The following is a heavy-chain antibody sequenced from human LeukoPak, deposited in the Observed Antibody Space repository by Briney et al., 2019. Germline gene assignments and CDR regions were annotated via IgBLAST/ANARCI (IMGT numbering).Heavy chain of an antibody. V-gene: IGHV3-30*02. CDR3: AKDPNSSGWYTDYFDY. J-gene: IGHJ4*02. Sequence: GGSLRLSCAASGFIFSSYGMHWVRQTPGKGLEWVAFIRYDGSNKYYADPVKGRFTISRDNSKNTLYLQMNSQRAEDTAVYYCAKDPNSSGWYTDYFDYWGQGTLVTVSS. CDR1: GFIFSSYG. CDR2: IRYDGSNK. D-gene: IGHD6-19*01.